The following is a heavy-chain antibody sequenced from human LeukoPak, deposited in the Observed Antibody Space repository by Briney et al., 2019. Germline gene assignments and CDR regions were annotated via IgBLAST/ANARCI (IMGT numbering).Heavy chain of an antibody. J-gene: IGHJ6*02. D-gene: IGHD6-13*01. Sequence: GSLRLSCAASGFTLSSYLMHLVRQTPGEGLVLVSRIDPDGSTTNYADSVKGRFTTSRDNAKNTLYLQMNSLRAEDTALYYCTRVQAGRAGLMDVWGRGTTVTVSS. CDR2: IDPDGSTT. V-gene: IGHV3-74*01. CDR3: TRVQAGRAGLMDV. CDR1: GFTLSSYL.